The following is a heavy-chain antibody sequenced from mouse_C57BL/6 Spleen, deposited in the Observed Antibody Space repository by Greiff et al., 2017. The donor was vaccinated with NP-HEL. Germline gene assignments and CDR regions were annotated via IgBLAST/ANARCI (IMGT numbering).Heavy chain of an antibody. Sequence: VQLQQPGAELVRPGTSVKLSCKASGYTFTSYWMHWVKQRPGQGLEWIGVIDPSDSYTNYNQKFKGKATLTVDTSSSTAYMQLSSLTSADSAVYYCARRWDWYFDVWGTGTTVTVSS. J-gene: IGHJ1*03. CDR1: GYTFTSYW. CDR3: ARRWDWYFDV. CDR2: IDPSDSYT. D-gene: IGHD1-1*02. V-gene: IGHV1-59*01.